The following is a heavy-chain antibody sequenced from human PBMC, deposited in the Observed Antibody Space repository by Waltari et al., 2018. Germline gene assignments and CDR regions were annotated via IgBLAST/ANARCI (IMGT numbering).Heavy chain of an antibody. CDR3: ARGLGVRRFDY. CDR2: INHSGST. D-gene: IGHD3-16*01. V-gene: IGHV4-34*01. CDR1: GGSFSGYY. J-gene: IGHJ4*02. Sequence: QVQLQQWGAGLLKPSETLSLTCAVYGGSFSGYYWSWIRQPPGKGLEWIGEINHSGSTNYNPSLKSRVTISVDTSKNQFSLKLSSVTAADTAVYYCARGLGVRRFDYWGQGTLVTVSS.